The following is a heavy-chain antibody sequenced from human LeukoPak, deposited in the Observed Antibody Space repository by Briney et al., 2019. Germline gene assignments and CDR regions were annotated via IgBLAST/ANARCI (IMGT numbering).Heavy chain of an antibody. CDR3: ARVRPGHYYDSFDY. D-gene: IGHD3-22*01. J-gene: IGHJ4*02. Sequence: GGSLRLSCAASGFTFSSYSMNWVRQAPGKGLEWVSSISSSSSYIYYADSVKGRSTISRGNAKNSLYLQMNSLRAEDTAVYYCARVRPGHYYDSFDYWGQGTLVTVSS. CDR2: ISSSSSYI. V-gene: IGHV3-21*01. CDR1: GFTFSSYS.